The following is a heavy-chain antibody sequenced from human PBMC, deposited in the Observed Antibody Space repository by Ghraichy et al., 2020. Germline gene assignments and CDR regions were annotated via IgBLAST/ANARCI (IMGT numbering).Heavy chain of an antibody. Sequence: GGSLRLSCAASGFTFSSYAMSWVRQAPGKGLEWVSAISGSGGSTYYADSVKGRFTISRDNSKNTLYLQMNSLRAEDTAVYYCAKDVRLRIAAAGTREVRYYYGMDVWGQGTTVTVSS. CDR3: AKDVRLRIAAAGTREVRYYYGMDV. V-gene: IGHV3-23*01. CDR2: ISGSGGST. D-gene: IGHD6-13*01. J-gene: IGHJ6*02. CDR1: GFTFSSYA.